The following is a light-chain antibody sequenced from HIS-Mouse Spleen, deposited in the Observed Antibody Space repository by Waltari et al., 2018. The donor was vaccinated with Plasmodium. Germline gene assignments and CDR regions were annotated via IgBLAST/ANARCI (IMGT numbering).Light chain of an antibody. CDR3: NSRDSSGNHQV. V-gene: IGLV3-19*01. CDR1: SLRSYY. Sequence: SSELTQDPAVSVALGQTVRITCQGDSLRSYYASWYQQKPGQAPVLVIYGKNNRPSGIPDRFSGPSSGNTASLTITGAQAEDEADYYCNSRDSSGNHQVFGGGTKLTVL. CDR2: GKN. J-gene: IGLJ3*02.